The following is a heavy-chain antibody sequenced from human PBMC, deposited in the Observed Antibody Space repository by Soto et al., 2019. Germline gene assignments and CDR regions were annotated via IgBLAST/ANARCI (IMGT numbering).Heavy chain of an antibody. V-gene: IGHV5-51*01. J-gene: IGHJ6*02. D-gene: IGHD6-13*01. CDR3: ARTAAAGKYYYGVDV. CDR2: IYPGDSDT. CDR1: GYSFTSYW. Sequence: EXLKISCKGSGYSFTSYWIGWVRQMPGKGLEWMGIIYPGDSDTRYSPSFQGQVTISADKSISTAYLQWSSLKASDTAIYYCARTAAAGKYYYGVDVWGQGTTVTVSS.